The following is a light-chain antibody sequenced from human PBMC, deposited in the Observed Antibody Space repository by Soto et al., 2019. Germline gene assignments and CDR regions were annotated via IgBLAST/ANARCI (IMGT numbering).Light chain of an antibody. V-gene: IGLV2-14*01. CDR1: SSDVGNYNY. J-gene: IGLJ1*01. CDR2: NVN. CDR3: SSFTSSTTYV. Sequence: QSVLTQSASVSGSPGLWITISCTGTSSDVGNYNYVSWYQQHPGEVPNLIIFNVNNRTSGVSNRFSGSKSGNTASLTISGLQAEDEADYYCSSFTSSTTYVFGTGTKVTVL.